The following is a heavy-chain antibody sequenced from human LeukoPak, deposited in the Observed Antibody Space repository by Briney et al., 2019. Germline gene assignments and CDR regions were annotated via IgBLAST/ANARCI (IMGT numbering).Heavy chain of an antibody. CDR3: ARDRGYCSSTSDWCGAFDY. Sequence: QPGGSLRLSCAASGFTFSSYAMSWVRQAPGKGLEWVSAISGSGGSTYYADSVKGRFTISRDNSKNTLYLQMNSLRAEDTAVYYCARDRGYCSSTSDWCGAFDYWGQGTLVTVSS. D-gene: IGHD2-2*01. CDR2: ISGSGGST. V-gene: IGHV3-23*01. CDR1: GFTFSSYA. J-gene: IGHJ4*02.